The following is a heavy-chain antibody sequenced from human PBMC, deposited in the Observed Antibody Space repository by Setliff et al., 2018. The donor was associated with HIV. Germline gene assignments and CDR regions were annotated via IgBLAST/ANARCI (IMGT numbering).Heavy chain of an antibody. Sequence: PSETLSLTCTVSGYSISSGYYWGWIRQPPGKGLEWIGSIYHSGSTYYNPSLKSRVTISVDTSKNQFSLKLSSVTAADTAIYYCARGSLEPTNVFHPPFDNWGQGKLVTVSS. CDR2: IYHSGST. CDR1: GYSISSGYY. J-gene: IGHJ4*02. V-gene: IGHV4-38-2*02. CDR3: ARGSLEPTNVFHPPFDN. D-gene: IGHD1-1*01.